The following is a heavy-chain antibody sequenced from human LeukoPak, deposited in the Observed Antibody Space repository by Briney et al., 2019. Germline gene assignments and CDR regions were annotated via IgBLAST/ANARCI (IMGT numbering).Heavy chain of an antibody. J-gene: IGHJ4*02. CDR2: FSYTGST. Sequence: SETLSLTCTVSGGSISSGEYYWSWIRQPPGKGLEWTRYFSYTGSTYYNPSVKSRVSISVDTSKNQFSLKLTSVTAADTAVYYCARALNGYFYAFDSWGQGTLVTVSS. D-gene: IGHD2/OR15-2a*01. CDR3: ARALNGYFYAFDS. CDR1: GGSISSGEYY. V-gene: IGHV4-30-4*01.